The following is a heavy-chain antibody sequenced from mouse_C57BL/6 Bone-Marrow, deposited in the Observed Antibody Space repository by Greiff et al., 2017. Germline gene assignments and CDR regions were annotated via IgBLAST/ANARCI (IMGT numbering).Heavy chain of an antibody. D-gene: IGHD2-4*01. V-gene: IGHV5-6*01. J-gene: IGHJ2*01. CDR2: ISSGGSYT. CDR1: GFTFSSYG. CDR3: ARHYDYDSDN. Sequence: EVKLMESGGDLVKPGGSLKLSCAASGFTFSSYGMSWVRQTPDKRLEWVATISSGGSYTYYPDSVKGRFIISRDNAKNTLYLQMSSLKSEDTAMYYCARHYDYDSDNWGKDTTLTVSS.